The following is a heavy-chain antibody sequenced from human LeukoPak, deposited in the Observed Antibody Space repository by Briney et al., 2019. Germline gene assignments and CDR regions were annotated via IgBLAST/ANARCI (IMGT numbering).Heavy chain of an antibody. Sequence: PGGSLRLSCTASGFTFGDYAMSWFRQAPGKGLEWVGFIRSKAYGGTTEYAASVKGRFTISRDDSKSIAYLQMNSLKTEDTAVYYCTPVLGVWELHGDFDYWGQGTLVTVSS. CDR2: IRSKAYGGTT. D-gene: IGHD1-26*01. J-gene: IGHJ4*02. CDR1: GFTFGDYA. CDR3: TPVLGVWELHGDFDY. V-gene: IGHV3-49*03.